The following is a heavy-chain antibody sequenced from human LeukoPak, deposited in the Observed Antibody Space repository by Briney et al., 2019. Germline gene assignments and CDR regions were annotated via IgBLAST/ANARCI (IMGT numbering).Heavy chain of an antibody. Sequence: GGSLRLSCAASGFTFSSYAVSWVRQAPGKGLEWVSAISGSGSSTYYADSVKGRFTISRDNSKNTLYLQMNSLRAEDTAVYYCAKDIRFGVRGVITIDYWGQGTLVTVSS. CDR2: ISGSGSST. V-gene: IGHV3-23*01. CDR1: GFTFSSYA. CDR3: AKDIRFGVRGVITIDY. J-gene: IGHJ4*02. D-gene: IGHD3-10*01.